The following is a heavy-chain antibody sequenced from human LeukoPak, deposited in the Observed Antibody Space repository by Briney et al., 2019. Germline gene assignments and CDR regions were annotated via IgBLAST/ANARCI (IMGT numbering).Heavy chain of an antibody. V-gene: IGHV3-23*01. CDR1: GFTFNTYA. J-gene: IGHJ4*02. CDR2: ITGNSGYT. CDR3: ASSRSKGRGFYPPTYFDH. D-gene: IGHD2-2*01. Sequence: QPGGSLRLSCAASGFTFNTYAMIWVRQTPGKRLEWVSGITGNSGYTYYADSVKGRFIISRDNSRNTLYMQIHSLRVEDTAVYYCASSRSKGRGFYPPTYFDHWGQGTLVTVSS.